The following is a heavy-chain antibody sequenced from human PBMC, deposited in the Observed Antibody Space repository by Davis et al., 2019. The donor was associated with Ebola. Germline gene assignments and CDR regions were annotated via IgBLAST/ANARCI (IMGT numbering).Heavy chain of an antibody. CDR2: VYYSGST. D-gene: IGHD3-9*01. Sequence: MPSETLSLTCTVSGGSISSYYWSWIRQPPGKGLEWIGSVYYSGSTYYNPSLKSRVTISVDTSKNQFSLKLSSVTAADTAVYYCARGSVYYDILTGYFWFDPWGQGTLVTVSS. J-gene: IGHJ5*02. CDR3: ARGSVYYDILTGYFWFDP. V-gene: IGHV4-39*07. CDR1: GGSISSYY.